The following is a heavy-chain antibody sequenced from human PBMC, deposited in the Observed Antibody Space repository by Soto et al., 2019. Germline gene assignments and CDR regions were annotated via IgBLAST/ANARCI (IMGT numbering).Heavy chain of an antibody. CDR1: GDSVSSNSAA. CDR3: ARGPSDGYGDYVNFDL. D-gene: IGHD4-17*01. V-gene: IGHV6-1*01. J-gene: IGHJ2*01. CDR2: TYYRSKWYN. Sequence: QVQLQQSGPGLVKPSQTLSLTCAISGDSVSSNSAAWNWIRQSPSRGLEWLGRTYYRSKWYNDYEVSVKRRITINPNTSTNQFSLQLNSVTPEDTAVYYCARGPSDGYGDYVNFDLWGRGTLVTVSS.